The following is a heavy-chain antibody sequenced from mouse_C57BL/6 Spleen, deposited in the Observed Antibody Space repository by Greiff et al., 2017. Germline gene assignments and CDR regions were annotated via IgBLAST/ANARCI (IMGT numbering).Heavy chain of an antibody. CDR1: GYTFTSYW. D-gene: IGHD4-1*01. CDR2: IHPNSGST. J-gene: IGHJ2*01. Sequence: QVQLKQPGAELVKPGASVKLSCKASGYTFTSYWMHWVKQRPGQGLEWIGMIHPNSGSTNYNEKFKSKATLTVDKSSSTAYMQLSSLTSEDSAVYYCARLTGGDYFDYWGQGTTLTVSS. V-gene: IGHV1-64*01. CDR3: ARLTGGDYFDY.